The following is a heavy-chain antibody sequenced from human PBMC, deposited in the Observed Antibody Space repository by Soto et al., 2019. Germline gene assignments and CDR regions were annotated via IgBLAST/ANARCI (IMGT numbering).Heavy chain of an antibody. CDR1: GGSFSGYY. J-gene: IGHJ6*02. CDR3: ARNTVGAKSHGMDV. CDR2: INHSGST. V-gene: IGHV4-34*01. Sequence: SETLSLTCAVYGGSFSGYYWSWIRQPPGKGLEWIGEINHSGSTNYNPSLKSRVTISVDTSKNQFSLKLSSVTAADTAVYYCARNTVGAKSHGMDVWGQGTTVTVSS. D-gene: IGHD1-26*01.